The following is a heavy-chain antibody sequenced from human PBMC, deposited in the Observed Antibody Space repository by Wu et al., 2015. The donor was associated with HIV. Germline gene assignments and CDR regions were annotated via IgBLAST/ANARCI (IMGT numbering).Heavy chain of an antibody. CDR2: IIPMFATA. Sequence: QVQLVQSGAEVKKPGSSVKVSCKVSGGTFSTYAFTWVRQAPGQGLEWIGGIIPMFATANYAQTLQDRVTISADDSTSTAYMELSSLRSEDTAVYYCARGFSSTWYDHFDLWGQGTLVTVSS. CDR1: GGTFSTYA. D-gene: IGHD6-13*01. J-gene: IGHJ4*02. V-gene: IGHV1-69*12. CDR3: ARGFSSTWYDHFDL.